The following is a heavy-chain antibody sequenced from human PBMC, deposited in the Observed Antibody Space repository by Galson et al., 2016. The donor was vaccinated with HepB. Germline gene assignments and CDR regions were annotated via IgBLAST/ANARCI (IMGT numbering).Heavy chain of an antibody. CDR3: ARGLVVSYGNAFDI. Sequence: SVKVSCKASGYTFTAYAIHWVRQAPGQRLEWMAWINTAKGDTRYSQTLQGRVTLTRDTSATTASMELSSLRSEDTAVYYCARGLVVSYGNAFDIWGQGTLVTVSS. J-gene: IGHJ3*02. V-gene: IGHV1-3*04. CDR2: INTAKGDT. CDR1: GYTFTAYA. D-gene: IGHD2-8*02.